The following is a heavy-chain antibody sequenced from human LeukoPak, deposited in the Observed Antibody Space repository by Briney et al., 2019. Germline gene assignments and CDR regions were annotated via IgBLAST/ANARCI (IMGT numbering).Heavy chain of an antibody. J-gene: IGHJ4*02. CDR3: AKSQDRYSSSWSDY. V-gene: IGHV3-23*01. CDR1: GFTFSSYA. D-gene: IGHD6-13*01. CDR2: ISGSGGST. Sequence: QTGGSLRLSCAASGFTFSSYAMSWVRQAPGKGLEWVSAISGSGGSTYYADSVKGRFTISRDNSKNTLYLQMNSLRAEDTAVYYCAKSQDRYSSSWSDYWGQGTLVTVSS.